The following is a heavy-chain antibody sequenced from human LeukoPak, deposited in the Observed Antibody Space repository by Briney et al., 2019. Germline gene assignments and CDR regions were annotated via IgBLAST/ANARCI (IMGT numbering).Heavy chain of an antibody. D-gene: IGHD3-10*01. J-gene: IGHJ4*02. Sequence: GGSLRLSCTASGFTFGYYAMTWVRQAPGKGLEWVSTIRGSGESTHYADSVQGRFTISRDNSLYTVYLQMDSLRGDDTAVYYCAKDRISYTTSPGELSHWGQGTLVIVSS. V-gene: IGHV3-23*01. CDR3: AKDRISYTTSPGELSH. CDR1: GFTFGYYA. CDR2: IRGSGEST.